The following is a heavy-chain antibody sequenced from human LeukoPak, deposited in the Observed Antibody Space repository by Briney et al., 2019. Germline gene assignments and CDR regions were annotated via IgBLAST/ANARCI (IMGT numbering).Heavy chain of an antibody. CDR3: AREYSNSPRGGYYFDY. CDR1: GFTFTGHG. Sequence: ASVKVSCTASGFTFTGHGFNWVRQAPGQGLEWMAWISAYNGNTNYAQKVQGRVTITTDESTSTAYMELSSLTSEDTAVYYCAREYSNSPRGGYYFDYWGQGTPVTVSS. V-gene: IGHV1-18*01. J-gene: IGHJ4*02. D-gene: IGHD6-6*01. CDR2: ISAYNGNT.